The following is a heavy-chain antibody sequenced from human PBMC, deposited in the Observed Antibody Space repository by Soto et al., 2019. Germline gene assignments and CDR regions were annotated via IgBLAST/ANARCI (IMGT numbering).Heavy chain of an antibody. CDR2: IIPIFGTA. Sequence: QVQLVQSGAEVKKPGSSVKVSCKASGGTFSSYAISWVRQAPGQGLEWMGGIIPIFGTANYAQKFQGRVTITADESTSTAYMELSSLRSEDTAVYYCARYGVGATSYYYYGMDVWGQGTTVTVSS. V-gene: IGHV1-69*01. CDR1: GGTFSSYA. J-gene: IGHJ6*02. D-gene: IGHD1-26*01. CDR3: ARYGVGATSYYYYGMDV.